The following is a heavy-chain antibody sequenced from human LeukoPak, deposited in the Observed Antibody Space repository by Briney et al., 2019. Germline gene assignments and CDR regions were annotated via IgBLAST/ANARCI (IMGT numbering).Heavy chain of an antibody. CDR1: GFSFSTYN. Sequence: GGSLRLSCEASGFSFSTYNMNWVRQAPGKGLEWISSITSDSRYRYYADSVKGRFTISRDNAKNSLYLQMNSLRAEDAAVYYCAELGITMIGGVWGKGTTVTISS. J-gene: IGHJ6*04. D-gene: IGHD3-10*02. CDR3: AELGITMIGGV. V-gene: IGHV3-21*01. CDR2: ITSDSRYR.